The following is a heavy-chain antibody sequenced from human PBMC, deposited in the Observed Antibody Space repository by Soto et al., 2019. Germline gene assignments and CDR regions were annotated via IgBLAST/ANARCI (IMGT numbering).Heavy chain of an antibody. Sequence: QVQLQESGPGLVKPSQTLSLTCTVSGGSMSSGGYYWSWIRQHPGKVLAWIGSIYYSGRTYYNPTLKSRVTISADTSKNPFSLKLSSVTAADTAVYYCARGVLHCGQGTMVTVSS. J-gene: IGHJ4*02. D-gene: IGHD3-10*01. V-gene: IGHV4-31*03. CDR1: GGSMSSGGYY. CDR2: IYYSGRT. CDR3: ARGVLH.